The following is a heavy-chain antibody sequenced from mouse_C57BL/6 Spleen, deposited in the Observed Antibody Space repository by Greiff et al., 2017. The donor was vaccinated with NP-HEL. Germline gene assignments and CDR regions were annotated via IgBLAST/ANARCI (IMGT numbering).Heavy chain of an antibody. Sequence: EVKVVESGGDLVKPGGSLKLSCAASGFTFSSYGMSWVRQTPDKRLEWVATISSGGSYTYYPDSVKGRFTISRDNAKNTLYLQMSSLKSEDTAMYYCARGRMGYFDYWGQGTTLTVSS. CDR3: ARGRMGYFDY. D-gene: IGHD2-3*01. CDR2: ISSGGSYT. V-gene: IGHV5-6*01. J-gene: IGHJ2*01. CDR1: GFTFSSYG.